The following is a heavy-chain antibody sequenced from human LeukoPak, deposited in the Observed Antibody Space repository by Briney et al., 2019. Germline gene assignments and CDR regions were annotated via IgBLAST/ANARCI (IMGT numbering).Heavy chain of an antibody. Sequence: GGSLRLSCAASGFTFSSYWMHWVRQAPGKGLVWVSRINSDGSSTSYADSVKGRFTISRDNAKNTLYLQMNSLRAEDTAVYYCASVPYDILTGYHDAFDIWGQGTMVTVSS. CDR2: INSDGSST. J-gene: IGHJ3*02. CDR1: GFTFSSYW. CDR3: ASVPYDILTGYHDAFDI. V-gene: IGHV3-74*01. D-gene: IGHD3-9*01.